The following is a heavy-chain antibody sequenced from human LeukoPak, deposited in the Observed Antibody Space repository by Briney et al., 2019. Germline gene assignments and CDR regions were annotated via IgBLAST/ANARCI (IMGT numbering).Heavy chain of an antibody. V-gene: IGHV3-7*01. J-gene: IGHJ6*02. CDR3: ASGLVLGYDFWSGYLSPQSYGMDV. Sequence: GGSLRLSCAASGFTFSSYWMSWVRQAPGKGLEWVANIKQDGSEKYYVDSVKGRFTISRDNAKNSLYLQMNSLRAEDTAVYYCASGLVLGYDFWSGYLSPQSYGMDVWGQGTTVTVSS. D-gene: IGHD3-3*01. CDR2: IKQDGSEK. CDR1: GFTFSSYW.